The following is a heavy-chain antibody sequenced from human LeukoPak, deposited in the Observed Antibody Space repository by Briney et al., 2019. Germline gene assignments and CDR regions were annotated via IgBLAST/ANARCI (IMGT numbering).Heavy chain of an antibody. CDR2: INPNTDVT. V-gene: IGHV1-2*02. D-gene: IGHD2-15*01. Sequence: ASVKVSCKASGYTFTVYNIHWVRQAPRQGREWMGGINPNTDVTNYVQKFQGRVTMSRDTSISTAYMELTRLRSDDTAVYYCARDLLDYYYYMDVWGKGTTVTVSS. CDR1: GYTFTVYN. CDR3: ARDLLDYYYYMDV. J-gene: IGHJ6*03.